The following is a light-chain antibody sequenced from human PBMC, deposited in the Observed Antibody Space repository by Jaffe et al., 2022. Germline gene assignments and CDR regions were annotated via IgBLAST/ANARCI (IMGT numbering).Light chain of an antibody. CDR3: QQSDIART. CDR1: QSISSRC. CDR2: TVS. J-gene: IGKJ1*01. V-gene: IGKV1-39*01. Sequence: DIQMTQSPSSLSASVGDRVTITCRASQSISSRCLNWYQQKPGKAPKLLIYTVSSLQSGVPPRFSGRGSGADFTLTIDSLQPEDFATYYCQQSDIARTFGQGTKVEVK.